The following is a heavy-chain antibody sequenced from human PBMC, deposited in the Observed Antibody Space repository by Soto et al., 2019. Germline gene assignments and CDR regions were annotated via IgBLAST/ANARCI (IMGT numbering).Heavy chain of an antibody. J-gene: IGHJ3*01. V-gene: IGHV4-4*02. Sequence: QVHLQESGPGLVKPSGTLSLTCAVSGDSISSSHWWTWVRQSPGKGLGYIGEISHSGTANSNPSLKSRVTLSVDKSKNHFSLTLTSVTAADTAVYYCARVVLSITRGAFDAWGQGTPVTVSP. CDR3: ARVVLSITRGAFDA. CDR1: GDSISSSHW. CDR2: ISHSGTA. D-gene: IGHD1-20*01.